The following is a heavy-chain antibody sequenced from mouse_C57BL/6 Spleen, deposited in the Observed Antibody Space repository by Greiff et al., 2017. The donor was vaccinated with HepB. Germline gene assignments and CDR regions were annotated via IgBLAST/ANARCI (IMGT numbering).Heavy chain of an antibody. CDR1: GYTFTSYW. CDR2: IYPSDSET. CDR3: ARENYDYGRAFDY. Sequence: QVQLKQPGAELVRPGSSVKLSCKASGYTFTSYWMDWVKQRPGQGLEWIGNIYPSDSETHYNQKFKDKATLTVDKSSSTAYMQLSSLTSEDSAVYYCARENYDYGRAFDYWGQGTSVTVSS. J-gene: IGHJ4*01. V-gene: IGHV1-61*01. D-gene: IGHD2-4*01.